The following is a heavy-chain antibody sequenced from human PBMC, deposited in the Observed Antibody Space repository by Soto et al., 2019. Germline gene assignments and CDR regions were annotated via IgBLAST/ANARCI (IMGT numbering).Heavy chain of an antibody. V-gene: IGHV1-69*06. D-gene: IGHD5-18*01. CDR1: GGTFSRYA. Sequence: QVQLVQSGAEVKKPGSSVKVSCKASGGTFSRYAISWVRQAPGQGLEWMGGIIPIFGTANYAQKFQGRVTITADKSTSTAYMELSSLRSEDTAVYYCARGKKYSYGPDLGMDVWGQGTTVTVSS. CDR3: ARGKKYSYGPDLGMDV. CDR2: IIPIFGTA. J-gene: IGHJ6*02.